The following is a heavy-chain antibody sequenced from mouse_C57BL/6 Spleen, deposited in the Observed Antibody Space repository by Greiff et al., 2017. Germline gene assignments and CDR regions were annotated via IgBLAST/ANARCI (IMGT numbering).Heavy chain of an antibody. CDR1: GFTFTDYY. V-gene: IGHV7-3*01. D-gene: IGHD2-4*01. CDR2: IRNKANGYTT. CDR3: ARGADYDVWFAY. Sequence: EVKVVESGGGLVQPGGSLSLSCAASGFTFTDYYMSWVRQPPGKALEWLGFIRNKANGYTTEYSGSVKGRFTISRDNSQSILYLQMKARRAEDSATYYCARGADYDVWFAYWGQGTLVTVSA. J-gene: IGHJ3*01.